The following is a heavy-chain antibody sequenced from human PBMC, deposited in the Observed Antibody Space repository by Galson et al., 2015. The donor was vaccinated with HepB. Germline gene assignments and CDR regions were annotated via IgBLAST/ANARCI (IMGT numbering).Heavy chain of an antibody. Sequence: SVKVSCKASGGTFSSYAISWVRQAPGQGLEWMGGIIPIFGTANYAQKFQGRVTITADESTSTAYMELSSLRSEDTAVYYCARVPVGWNYRGVYFDYWGQGTLVTVSS. D-gene: IGHD1-7*01. CDR1: GGTFSSYA. CDR2: IIPIFGTA. CDR3: ARVPVGWNYRGVYFDY. V-gene: IGHV1-69*13. J-gene: IGHJ4*02.